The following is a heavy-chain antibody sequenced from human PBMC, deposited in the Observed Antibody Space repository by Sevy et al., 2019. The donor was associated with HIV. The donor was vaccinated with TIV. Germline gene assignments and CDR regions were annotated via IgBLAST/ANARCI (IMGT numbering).Heavy chain of an antibody. D-gene: IGHD3-16*01. CDR3: VREGLGGFSYSLDC. CDR2: MNQDGTER. Sequence: GGSLRLSCAASGFTFRTYSMNWVRQAPGKGLEWVATMNQDGTERDYVDSVKGRFTISRDNTKTSLFLQMNSLSAEDTGVYYCVREGLGGFSYSLDCWGQGTLVTVSS. V-gene: IGHV3-7*01. CDR1: GFTFRTYS. J-gene: IGHJ4*02.